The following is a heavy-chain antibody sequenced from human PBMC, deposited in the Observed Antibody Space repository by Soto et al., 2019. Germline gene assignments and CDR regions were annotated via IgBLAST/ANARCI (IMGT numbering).Heavy chain of an antibody. CDR2: ISSSSSYI. V-gene: IGHV3-21*01. CDR3: ARASSSWYYFDY. CDR1: GFTFSSYN. J-gene: IGHJ4*02. Sequence: GGSLRPSCAASGFTFSSYNMNWVRQAPGKGLEWVSFISSSSSYIYYADSVKGRFIISRDNAKNSLYLQMNTLRAEDTAVYYCARASSSWYYFDYWGQGTLVTVS. D-gene: IGHD6-13*01.